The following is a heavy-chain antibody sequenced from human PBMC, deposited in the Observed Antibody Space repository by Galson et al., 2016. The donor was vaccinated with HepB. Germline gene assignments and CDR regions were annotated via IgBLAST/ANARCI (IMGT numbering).Heavy chain of an antibody. V-gene: IGHV3-66*01. CDR3: ATDRGYQRFFDY. J-gene: IGHJ4*02. CDR2: IHSGGST. CDR1: GFTFSDYY. Sequence: SLRLSCAVSGFTFSDYYMSWIRQAPGKGLEWLSVIHSGGSTYYADSVEGRFTISRDNSKSTLFLQMNSLRAEDTAVYYCATDRGYQRFFDYWGQGILVSVSS. D-gene: IGHD5-18*01.